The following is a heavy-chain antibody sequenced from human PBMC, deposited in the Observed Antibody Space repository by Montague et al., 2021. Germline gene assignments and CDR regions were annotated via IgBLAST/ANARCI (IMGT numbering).Heavy chain of an antibody. D-gene: IGHD6-19*01. CDR3: TRGEVAGTGIDY. V-gene: IGHV4-34*01. CDR2: ISHTGST. Sequence: SETLSLTCAVYGGSLSGYIWNWIRQPPGRDLEWIGQISHTGSTSYNPSLKSRVTMSVDTSENHVSLRLSSVTAADTAVYYCTRGEVAGTGIDYWGQGALVTVSS. CDR1: GGSLSGYI. J-gene: IGHJ4*02.